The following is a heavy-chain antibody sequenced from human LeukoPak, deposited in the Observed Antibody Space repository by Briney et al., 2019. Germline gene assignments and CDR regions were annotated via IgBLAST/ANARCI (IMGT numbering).Heavy chain of an antibody. V-gene: IGHV3-23*01. D-gene: IGHD3-3*01. J-gene: IGHJ3*02. CDR1: GFTFSDYY. CDR3: AKSIGDFWSGYYGSVTYYPFDI. CDR2: ISGSGGST. Sequence: PGGSLRLSCAASGFTFSDYYMSWVRQAPGKGLEWVSGISGSGGSTYYADSVKGRFTISRDNSKNTLYLQMNSLRAEDTAVYYCAKSIGDFWSGYYGSVTYYPFDIWGQGTLVTVSS.